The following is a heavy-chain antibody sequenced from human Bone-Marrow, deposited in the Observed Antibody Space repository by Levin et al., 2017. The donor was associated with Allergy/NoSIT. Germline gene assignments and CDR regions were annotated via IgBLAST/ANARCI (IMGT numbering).Heavy chain of an antibody. Sequence: TGGSLRLSCAASGFSFSSYGMHWVRQAPGKGLEWVALIWENGENKYYAESVQGRFTISRDNSRNTLYLQMNSLRAEDTAVYFCARRGRFFGVVGPTYAMDVWGQGTTVTVS. CDR3: ARRGRFFGVVGPTYAMDV. V-gene: IGHV3-33*03. J-gene: IGHJ6*02. CDR2: IWENGENK. D-gene: IGHD3-3*01. CDR1: GFSFSSYG.